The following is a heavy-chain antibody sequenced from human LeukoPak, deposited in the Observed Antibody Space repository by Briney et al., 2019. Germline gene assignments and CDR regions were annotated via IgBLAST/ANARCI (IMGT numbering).Heavy chain of an antibody. CDR2: ISGSGGST. Sequence: QTGGSLRLSCAASGFTFSSYGMSWVRQAPGKGLEWVSAISGSGGSTYYADSVKGRFTISRDNSKNTLYLQMNSLRAEDTVVYYCAKITYYGSGSQYYYYYYYMDVWGKGTTVTISS. CDR3: AKITYYGSGSQYYYYYYYMDV. J-gene: IGHJ6*03. V-gene: IGHV3-23*01. D-gene: IGHD3-10*01. CDR1: GFTFSSYG.